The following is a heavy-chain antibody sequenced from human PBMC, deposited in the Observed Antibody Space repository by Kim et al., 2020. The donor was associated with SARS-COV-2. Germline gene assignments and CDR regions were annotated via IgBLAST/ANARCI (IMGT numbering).Heavy chain of an antibody. J-gene: IGHJ6*02. Sequence: GGSLRLSCAASGFTFSGSTMHWVRQASGKGLEWVGRIRNKANRYATTYAASVKGRFTISRDDSKNTAYLQMNSLKTEDTAVYYCIGGGANYAMDVWGQGTTVTVSS. CDR2: IRNKANRYAT. D-gene: IGHD3-16*01. CDR1: GFTFSGST. V-gene: IGHV3-73*01. CDR3: IGGGANYAMDV.